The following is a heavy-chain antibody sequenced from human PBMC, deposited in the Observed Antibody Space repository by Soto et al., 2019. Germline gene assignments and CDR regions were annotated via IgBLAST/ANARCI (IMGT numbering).Heavy chain of an antibody. Sequence: PGGSLRLSCAASGFTFSSYEMNWVRQAPGKGLEWVSYISSSGSTIYYADSVKGRFTISRDNAKNSLYLQLNSLRAEDTAVYYCARRGSRYYYYYGMDVWGQGTTVTVSS. J-gene: IGHJ6*02. CDR1: GFTFSSYE. CDR2: ISSSGSTI. V-gene: IGHV3-48*03. CDR3: ARRGSRYYYYYGMDV. D-gene: IGHD6-6*01.